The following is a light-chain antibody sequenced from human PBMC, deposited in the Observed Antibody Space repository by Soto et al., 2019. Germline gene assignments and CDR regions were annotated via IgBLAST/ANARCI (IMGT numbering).Light chain of an antibody. CDR3: TSYTSDFTPYV. Sequence: QSVLTQPASVSGSPGQSITISCTGTSSDIGGYNFVSWFQHHPGKAPKLMIYDVGDRPSGASDRFSGSKSGNTASLTISGLQAEDEADYYCTSYTSDFTPYVFGTGTKLTVL. CDR2: DVG. J-gene: IGLJ1*01. V-gene: IGLV2-14*03. CDR1: SSDIGGYNF.